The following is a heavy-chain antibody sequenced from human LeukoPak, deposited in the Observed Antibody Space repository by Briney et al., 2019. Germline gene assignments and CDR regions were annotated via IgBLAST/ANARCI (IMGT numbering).Heavy chain of an antibody. Sequence: SVKVSCKASVGTFSSYAISWVRQAPGQGLEWMGGIIPICGTANYAQKFQGRVTITTDESTSTAYMELSSLRSEDTAVYYCAVATVTNQFFDYWGQGTLVTVSS. V-gene: IGHV1-69*05. J-gene: IGHJ4*02. CDR1: VGTFSSYA. CDR3: AVATVTNQFFDY. CDR2: IIPICGTA. D-gene: IGHD4-11*01.